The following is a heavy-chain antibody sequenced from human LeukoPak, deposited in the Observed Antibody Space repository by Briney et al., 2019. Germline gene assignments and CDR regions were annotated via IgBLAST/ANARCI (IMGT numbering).Heavy chain of an antibody. Sequence: SVKVSCKASGGTFSSYAISWVRQAPGQGLEWMGGIIPIFGTANYAQKFQGRVTITTDESTSTAYMELSSLRSDDTAVYYCARSSFLGKSFYYMDVWGKGTTVTVSS. CDR1: GGTFSSYA. CDR3: ARSSFLGKSFYYMDV. D-gene: IGHD6-13*01. V-gene: IGHV1-69*05. J-gene: IGHJ6*03. CDR2: IIPIFGTA.